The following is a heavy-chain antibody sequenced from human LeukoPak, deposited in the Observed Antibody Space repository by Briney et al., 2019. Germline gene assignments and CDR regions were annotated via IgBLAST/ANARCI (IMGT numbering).Heavy chain of an antibody. J-gene: IGHJ6*03. CDR2: INPSGGST. D-gene: IGHD6-6*01. CDR3: ARDREQLVGYYYYYYMDV. V-gene: IGHV1-46*01. Sequence: GASVKVSCKASGYTFTSYYMHWVRQAPGQGLEWMGIINPSGGSTSYAQKFQGRVTMTRDMSTSTVYMELSSLRSEDTAVYYCARDREQLVGYYYYYYMDVWGKGTTVTVSS. CDR1: GYTFTSYY.